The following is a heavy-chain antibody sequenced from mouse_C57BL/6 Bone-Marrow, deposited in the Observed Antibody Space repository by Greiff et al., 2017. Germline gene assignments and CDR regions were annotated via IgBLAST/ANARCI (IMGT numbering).Heavy chain of an antibody. CDR1: GFTFSNYW. CDR2: IRLKSDNYAT. Sequence: EVKVEESGGGLVQPGGSMKLSCVASGFTFSNYWMNWVRQSPEKGLEWVAQIRLKSDNYATHYAESVKGRFTISRDDSKSSVYLQMNNLRAEDTGIYYCTGGYYGSIPDYWGQGTTLTVSS. J-gene: IGHJ2*01. V-gene: IGHV6-3*01. D-gene: IGHD1-1*01. CDR3: TGGYYGSIPDY.